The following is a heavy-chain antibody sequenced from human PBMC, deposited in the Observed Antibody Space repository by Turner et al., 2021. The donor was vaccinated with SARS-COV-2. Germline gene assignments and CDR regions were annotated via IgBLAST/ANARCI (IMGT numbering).Heavy chain of an antibody. Sequence: EVQLVESGGGLVKPGGSLRLSCAASGFPFSTYRMNWVRQAPGKGLEWVSSISSSSIYIYYADSVKGRFTISRDNAKNSLYLQMNSLRAEDTAVYYCAREDDFWSGYHHYGMDVWGQGTTVTVSS. CDR3: AREDDFWSGYHHYGMDV. V-gene: IGHV3-21*01. CDR1: GFPFSTYR. CDR2: ISSSSIYI. J-gene: IGHJ6*02. D-gene: IGHD3-3*01.